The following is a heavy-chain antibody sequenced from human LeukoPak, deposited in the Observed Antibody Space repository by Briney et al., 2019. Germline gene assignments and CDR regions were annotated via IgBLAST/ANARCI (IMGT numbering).Heavy chain of an antibody. CDR3: ARGGLISLANTPLGAFDI. CDR2: INHSGST. J-gene: IGHJ3*02. D-gene: IGHD3/OR15-3a*01. CDR1: GGSFSGYY. Sequence: SETLSLTCAVYGGSFSGYYWSWIRQPPGKGLEWIGEINHSGSTNYNPSLKSRVTISVDTSKNQFSLQLNSVTPEDTAMYYCARGGLISLANTPLGAFDIWGQGTMVSVSS. V-gene: IGHV4-34*01.